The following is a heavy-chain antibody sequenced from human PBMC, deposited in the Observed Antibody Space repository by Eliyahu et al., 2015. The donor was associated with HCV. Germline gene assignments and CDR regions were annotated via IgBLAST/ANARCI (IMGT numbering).Heavy chain of an antibody. V-gene: IGHV4-34*01. CDR1: GGSFSGYY. Sequence: QVQLQQWGAGLLKPSETLSLTCAVYGGSFSGYYWSWIRQPPGKGLEWIGEINHSGSTNYNPSLKSRVTISVDTSKNQFSLKLSSVTAADTAVYYCARGMASSGYWRYFQHWGQGPLVTVSS. CDR3: ARGMASSGYWRYFQH. CDR2: INHSGST. D-gene: IGHD3-22*01. J-gene: IGHJ1*01.